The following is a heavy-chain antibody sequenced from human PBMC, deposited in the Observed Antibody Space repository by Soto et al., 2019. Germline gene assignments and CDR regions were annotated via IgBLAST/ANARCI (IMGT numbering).Heavy chain of an antibody. CDR1: CGSISSFY. CDR2: IYYSGST. CDR3: ARRYGGAFDI. J-gene: IGHJ3*02. D-gene: IGHD3-10*01. V-gene: IGHV4-59*08. Sequence: PSETLSPTCNVPCGSISSFYWSWIRQPQGKGLEWIGYIYYSGSTNYNPSLKSRVTISVDTSKNQFSLKLSSVTAADTAVYYCARRYGGAFDIWGQGTMVTVAS.